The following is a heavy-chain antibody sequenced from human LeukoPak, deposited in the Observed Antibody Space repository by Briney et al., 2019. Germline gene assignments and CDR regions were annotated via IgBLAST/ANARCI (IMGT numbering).Heavy chain of an antibody. CDR3: ARQGYFDLFSSWFDP. CDR2: IYYSGST. Sequence: PWETLSLICTVSDGTISNYYWSWIRQPPGKGLEWIGYIYYSGSTNYNPSLKSRVTISVDTSKNQFSLKLTSVTAADTAVYYCARQGYFDLFSSWFDPWGQGTLVTVSS. D-gene: IGHD3-9*01. J-gene: IGHJ5*02. CDR1: DGTISNYY. V-gene: IGHV4-59*08.